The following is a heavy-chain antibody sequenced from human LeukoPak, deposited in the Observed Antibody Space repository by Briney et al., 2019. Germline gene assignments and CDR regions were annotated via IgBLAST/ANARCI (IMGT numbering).Heavy chain of an antibody. CDR3: AREVGYSGYDG. V-gene: IGHV3-48*03. J-gene: IGHJ4*02. D-gene: IGHD5-12*01. CDR1: GFTFSSYE. Sequence: GGSLRLSCAASGFTFSSYEMNWVRQAPGKGLEWVSYISSSGSTIYYADSVKGRFTISRDNAKNSLYLQMNSLRAEDTAVYYCAREVGYSGYDGWGQGTLVTVSS. CDR2: ISSSGSTI.